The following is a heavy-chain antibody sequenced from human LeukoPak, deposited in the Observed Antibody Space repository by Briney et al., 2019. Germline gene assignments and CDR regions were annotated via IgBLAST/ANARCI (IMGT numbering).Heavy chain of an antibody. J-gene: IGHJ6*03. V-gene: IGHV4-4*07. CDR1: GGSIGIYY. CDR3: AREISGTYYNPLGYMDV. CDR2: IFTSGIA. Sequence: SETLSLTCTVSGGSIGIYYWNWIRQPAGKGLEWIGRIFTSGIANYNPSLKSRVTMSVDTSKKQFSLNLSSVTAADTAVYYCAREISGTYYNPLGYMDVWGKGTTVTVSS. D-gene: IGHD3-10*01.